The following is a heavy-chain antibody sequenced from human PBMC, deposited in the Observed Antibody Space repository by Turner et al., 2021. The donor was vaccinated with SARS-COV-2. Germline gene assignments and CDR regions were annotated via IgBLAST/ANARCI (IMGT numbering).Heavy chain of an antibody. D-gene: IGHD1-26*01. CDR2: IYYSGNS. J-gene: IGHJ3*02. V-gene: IGHV4-31*03. CDR1: GGSISRGGYY. CDR3: ARDGMVVGAFDI. Sequence: QVQLQESGPGLVKPSQTLSLTCTVSGGSISRGGYYWSWIRQHPGKGLEWIGYIYYSGNSYYNPSLKSRVTISVDTSKNQFSLRLNSVTAADTAVYYCARDGMVVGAFDIWGQGTMVTVSS.